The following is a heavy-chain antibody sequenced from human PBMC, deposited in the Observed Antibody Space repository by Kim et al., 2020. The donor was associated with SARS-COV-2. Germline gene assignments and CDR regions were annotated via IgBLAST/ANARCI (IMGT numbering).Heavy chain of an antibody. CDR3: AKDRSGILDY. CDR1: GFTFSSYG. Sequence: GGSLRLSCAASGFTFSSYGMHWVRQAPGKGLEWVAVISYDGSNKYYPDSVKGRFTISRDNSKNTLYLQMNSLRAEDTAVYYCAKDRSGILDYWGQGTLVT. D-gene: IGHD1-26*01. J-gene: IGHJ4*02. CDR2: ISYDGSNK. V-gene: IGHV3-30*18.